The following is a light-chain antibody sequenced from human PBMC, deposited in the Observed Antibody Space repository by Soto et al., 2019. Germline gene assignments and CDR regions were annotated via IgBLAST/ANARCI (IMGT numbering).Light chain of an antibody. V-gene: IGLV1-40*01. CDR3: QSYHSSLTGSYV. Sequence: QSVLTQPPSVSGAPGQRVTISCTGNSSNIGAGFDVHWYQQLPGTAPRLLIYANNNRPSGVPDRFSGSKSGTSASLAITGLQAEDEADYYCQSYHSSLTGSYVFGTGTKVTV. CDR2: ANN. J-gene: IGLJ1*01. CDR1: SSNIGAGFD.